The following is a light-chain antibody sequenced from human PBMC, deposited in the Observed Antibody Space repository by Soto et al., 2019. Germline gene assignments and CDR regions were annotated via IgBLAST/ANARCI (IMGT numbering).Light chain of an antibody. Sequence: EIVMTQSPATLSVAPGERVTLSCRASQGVSRKLAWYQHKSGQAPRLLISGASTGATGIPARFSGSGSGTEFTLTISSLQSEDCAIYYCQQYYTWPITFGGGTKADIK. CDR1: QGVSRK. CDR2: GAS. J-gene: IGKJ4*01. CDR3: QQYYTWPIT. V-gene: IGKV3-15*01.